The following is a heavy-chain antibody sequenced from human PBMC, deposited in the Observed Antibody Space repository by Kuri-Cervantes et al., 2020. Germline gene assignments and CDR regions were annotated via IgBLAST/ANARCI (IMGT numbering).Heavy chain of an antibody. CDR1: SISSYY. CDR2: IHFSGGT. CDR3: ARGGVFYSDY. Sequence: SETLSLTCAVSSISSYYWSWLRQPPGKELEWVGYIHFSGGTIYNPSLKTRVTISLDMSKNQFSLNVTSLTAADTAVYYCARGGVFYSDYWGPGTLVTVSS. D-gene: IGHD3-10*01. V-gene: IGHV4-59*01. J-gene: IGHJ4*02.